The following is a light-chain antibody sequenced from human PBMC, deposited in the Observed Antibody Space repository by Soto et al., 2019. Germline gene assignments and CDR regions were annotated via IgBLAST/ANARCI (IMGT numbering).Light chain of an antibody. Sequence: EIVLTQSPGIVSLSPGERATLSCRASQSVRSSYLAWYQQKFGQAHRLLIYGTYIRAAGIPDRFSGSGSGTDFTLTISRLEPEDFALYYCQQYGNSITFGGGTKVEI. CDR1: QSVRSSY. V-gene: IGKV3-20*01. J-gene: IGKJ4*01. CDR2: GTY. CDR3: QQYGNSIT.